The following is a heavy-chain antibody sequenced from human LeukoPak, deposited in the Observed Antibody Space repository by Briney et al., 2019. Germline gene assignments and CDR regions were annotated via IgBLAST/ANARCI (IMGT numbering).Heavy chain of an antibody. CDR2: MNPKSGNT. J-gene: IGHJ6*02. CDR3: ARAGITIFGVVTYYGMDV. CDR1: GYTFTSYD. D-gene: IGHD3-3*01. V-gene: IGHV1-8*01. Sequence: ASVKVSCKASGYTFTSYDINWVRQATGQGLEGMGWMNPKSGNTGYAEKFQGRGTMTRNTSMSTAYMELSSLRSEDTAVYYCARAGITIFGVVTYYGMDVWGQGTTVTVSS.